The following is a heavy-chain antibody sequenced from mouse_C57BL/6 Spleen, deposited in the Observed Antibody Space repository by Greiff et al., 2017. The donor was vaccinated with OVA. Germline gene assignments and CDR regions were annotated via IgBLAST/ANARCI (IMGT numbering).Heavy chain of an antibody. J-gene: IGHJ3*01. CDR3: ARLLIYYDYDGGFAY. CDR1: GYTFTDYN. CDR2: INPNNGGT. D-gene: IGHD2-4*01. Sequence: VQLKESGPELVKPGASVKIPCKASGYTFTDYNMDWVKQSHGKSLEWIGDINPNNGGTIYNQKFKGKATLTVDKSSSTAYMELRSLTSEDTAVYYCARLLIYYDYDGGFAYWGQGTLVTVSA. V-gene: IGHV1-18*01.